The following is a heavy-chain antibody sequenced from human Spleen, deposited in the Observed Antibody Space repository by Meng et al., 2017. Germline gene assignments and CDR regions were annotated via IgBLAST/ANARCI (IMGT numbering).Heavy chain of an antibody. V-gene: IGHV3-21*01. CDR3: ARENWNDGVGWFDP. CDR1: GFTFSSSS. D-gene: IGHD1-1*01. Sequence: EVQLVESGGGLVKPGGSLRLSCAASGFTFSSSSMNWVRQAPGKGLEWVSSISSSSSYIYYADSVKGRFTISRDNAKNSLYLQMNSLRAEDTAVYYCARENWNDGVGWFDPWGQGTLVTVSS. CDR2: ISSSSSYI. J-gene: IGHJ5*02.